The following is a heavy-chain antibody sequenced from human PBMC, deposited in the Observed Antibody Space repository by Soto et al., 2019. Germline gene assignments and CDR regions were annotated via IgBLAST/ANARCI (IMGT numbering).Heavy chain of an antibody. D-gene: IGHD6-13*01. CDR2: ISGSGGST. V-gene: IGHV3-23*01. J-gene: IGHJ4*02. CDR1: GFTFSSYA. Sequence: SLRLSCAASGFTFSSYAMSWVRQAPGKGLEWVSAISGSGGSTYYADSVKGRFTISRDNSKNTLYLQMNSLRAEDTAVYYCAKGRNSGLAAAGNWGQGTLVTVSS. CDR3: AKGRNSGLAAAGN.